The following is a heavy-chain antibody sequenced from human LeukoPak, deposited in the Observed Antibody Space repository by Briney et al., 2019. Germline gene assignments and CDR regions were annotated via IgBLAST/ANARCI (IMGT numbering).Heavy chain of an antibody. D-gene: IGHD2-15*01. Sequence: SETLSLTCAVSGGSISSGGYSWSWIRQPPGKGLEWIGYIYHSGSTYYNPSLKSRVTISVDRSKNQFSLKLSSVTAADTAVYYCARAHCSGGSCYQGAYWYFDLWGRGTLVTVSS. V-gene: IGHV4-30-2*01. J-gene: IGHJ2*01. CDR3: ARAHCSGGSCYQGAYWYFDL. CDR2: IYHSGST. CDR1: GGSISSGGYS.